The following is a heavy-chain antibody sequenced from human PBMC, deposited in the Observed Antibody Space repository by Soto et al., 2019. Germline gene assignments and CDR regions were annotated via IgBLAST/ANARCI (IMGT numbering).Heavy chain of an antibody. CDR3: TTYYDFWSHNYYYYMDV. CDR2: IRSKANSYAT. D-gene: IGHD3-3*01. Sequence: EVQLVESGGGLVQPGGSLKLSCAASGFTFSGSAMHWVRQASGKGLEWVGRIRSKANSYATAYAASVKGRFSISRDDSKNTAYLQMNSLNTEDTAVYYCTTYYDFWSHNYYYYMDVWGKGTTVTVSS. CDR1: GFTFSGSA. J-gene: IGHJ6*03. V-gene: IGHV3-73*01.